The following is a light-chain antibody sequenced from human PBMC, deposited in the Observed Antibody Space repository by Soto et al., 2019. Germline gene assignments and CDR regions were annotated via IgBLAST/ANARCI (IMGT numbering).Light chain of an antibody. CDR2: ASS. Sequence: DIQMTQSPFSVSASVGDTVTITCRASQDILSWLAWYQQKPGEAPRLLIYASSNLQSGVPSRFSGSRSGTDFTLTISSLQPEDFATYYCQQANTFAITFGPGTRLDIK. CDR1: QDILSW. CDR3: QQANTFAIT. J-gene: IGKJ3*01. V-gene: IGKV1-12*01.